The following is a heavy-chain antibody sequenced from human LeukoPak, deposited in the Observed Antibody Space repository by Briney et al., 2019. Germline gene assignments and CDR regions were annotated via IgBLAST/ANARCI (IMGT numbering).Heavy chain of an antibody. J-gene: IGHJ4*02. V-gene: IGHV3-43*02. CDR2: ISGDGITT. D-gene: IGHD4-23*01. CDR1: GFTLNRYG. CDR3: AKNHVYGGADD. Sequence: GGSLRLSCAASGFTLNRYGMHWVRQAPGKGLEWVGLISGDGITTYYLDSVKGRFTISRDNSKNSLYLHMNSLRSEDTALYYCAKNHVYGGADDWGQGTLVTVSS.